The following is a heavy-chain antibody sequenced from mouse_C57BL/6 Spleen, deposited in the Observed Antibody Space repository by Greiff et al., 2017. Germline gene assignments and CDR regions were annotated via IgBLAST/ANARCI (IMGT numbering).Heavy chain of an antibody. Sequence: QVQLQQPGAELVRPGTSVKLSCKASGYTFTSYWMHWVKQRPGQGLEWIGVIDPSDSYTNYNQKFKGKATLTVDTSSSTAYMQLSSLTSADTAVYYCARKEEFPWFAYWGQGTLVTVSA. V-gene: IGHV1-59*01. CDR1: GYTFTSYW. J-gene: IGHJ3*01. CDR2: IDPSDSYT. CDR3: ARKEEFPWFAY.